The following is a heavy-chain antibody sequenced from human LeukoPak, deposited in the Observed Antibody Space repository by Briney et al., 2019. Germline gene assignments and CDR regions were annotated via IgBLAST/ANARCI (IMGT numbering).Heavy chain of an antibody. CDR1: GYTLTELS. CDR3: ATAADYDILTGYYNGLDY. J-gene: IGHJ4*02. V-gene: IGHV1-24*01. Sequence: ASVKVSGKVSGYTLTELSMHWVRQAPGKGIEWMGGFDPEDGETIYAQKFQGRVTMTEDTSTDTAYMELSSLRSEDTAVYYCATAADYDILTGYYNGLDYWGQGTLVTVSS. D-gene: IGHD3-9*01. CDR2: FDPEDGET.